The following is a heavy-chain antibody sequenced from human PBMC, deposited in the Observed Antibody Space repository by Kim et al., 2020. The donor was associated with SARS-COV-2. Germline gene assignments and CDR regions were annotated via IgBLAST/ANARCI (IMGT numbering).Heavy chain of an antibody. V-gene: IGHV4-39*01. J-gene: IGHJ6*02. Sequence: SETLSLTCTVSGGSISSSSYYWGWIRQPPGKGLVWIGSIYYSGSTYYNPSLKSRVTISVDTSKNQFSLKLSSVTAADTAVYYCARLPLIRYCSSTSCSGGNYYYGMDVWGQGTTVTVSS. D-gene: IGHD2-2*01. CDR1: GGSISSSSYY. CDR3: ARLPLIRYCSSTSCSGGNYYYGMDV. CDR2: IYYSGST.